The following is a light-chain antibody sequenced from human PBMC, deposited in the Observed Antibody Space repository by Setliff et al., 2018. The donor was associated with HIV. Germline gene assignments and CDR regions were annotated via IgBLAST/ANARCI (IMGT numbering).Light chain of an antibody. CDR3: CSYTSSTTYV. CDR2: EVN. J-gene: IGLJ1*01. Sequence: LTQPASVSGSPGQSSTISCTGTRSDIGTYDLVSWYRQYPGKAPKLIIYEVNRRPAGVSDRLSGSKSGNTASLTISGLRAEDEATYYCCSYTSSTTYVFGTGTKVTVL. CDR1: RSDIGTYDL. V-gene: IGLV2-23*02.